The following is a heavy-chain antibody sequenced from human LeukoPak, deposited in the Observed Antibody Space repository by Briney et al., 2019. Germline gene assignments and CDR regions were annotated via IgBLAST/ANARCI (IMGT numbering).Heavy chain of an antibody. V-gene: IGHV3-23*01. CDR3: AKTNLRVVPSTIRRGGFFDY. CDR2: IGGSGGST. Sequence: GGSLRLSCRTSGFTFSSYAMSWVRQAPGKGLEWVSAIGGSGGSTYSADSVKGRFTISRDNSKNILYLQMNSLRAEDTAIYYCAKTNLRVVPSTIRRGGFFDYWGQGTLVTVSS. D-gene: IGHD5/OR15-5a*01. CDR1: GFTFSSYA. J-gene: IGHJ4*02.